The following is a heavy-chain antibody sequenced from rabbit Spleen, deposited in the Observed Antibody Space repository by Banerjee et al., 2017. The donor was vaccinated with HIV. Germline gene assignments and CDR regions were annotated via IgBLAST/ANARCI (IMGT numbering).Heavy chain of an antibody. CDR2: IDTYNTNEE. Sequence: QSLEESGGDLVKPGASLTLTCTASGFSFSNNYWACWVRQAPGKGLEWIACIDTYNTNEEYSASWAKGRFTISKTSSTTVTLQMNILTAADTATYFCARDFSLWGPGTLVTVS. CDR1: GFSFSNNYW. CDR3: ARDFSL. V-gene: IGHV1S40*01. J-gene: IGHJ4*01.